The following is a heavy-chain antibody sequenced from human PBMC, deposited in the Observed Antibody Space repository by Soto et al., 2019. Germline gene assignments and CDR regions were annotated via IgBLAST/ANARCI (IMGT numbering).Heavy chain of an antibody. J-gene: IGHJ5*02. CDR3: AREAATLNWFDP. D-gene: IGHD6-25*01. CDR2: ISSSSSTI. V-gene: IGHV3-48*01. Sequence: EVQLVESGGGLVQPGGSLRLSCAASGFTFSSYSMNWVRQAPGKGLEWVSYISSSSSTIYYADSVKGRFTISSDNAKNSLHLQINSLRAEDTAVYYCAREAATLNWFDPWGQGTLVTVSS. CDR1: GFTFSSYS.